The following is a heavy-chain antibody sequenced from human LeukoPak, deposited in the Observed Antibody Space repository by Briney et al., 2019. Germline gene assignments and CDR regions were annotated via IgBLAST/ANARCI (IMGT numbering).Heavy chain of an antibody. CDR2: IYYSGST. J-gene: IGHJ4*02. V-gene: IGHV4-30-4*01. D-gene: IGHD3-10*01. CDR1: GGSISSGDYY. CDR3: ARIRRYYGSGSYSSEYFYYFDY. Sequence: SETLSLTCTVSGGSISSGDYYWSWIRQPPGKGLEWIGYIYYSGSTYYNPSLKSRVTISVDTSKNQFSLKLSSVTAADTAVYYCARIRRYYGSGSYSSEYFYYFDYWGQGTLVTVSS.